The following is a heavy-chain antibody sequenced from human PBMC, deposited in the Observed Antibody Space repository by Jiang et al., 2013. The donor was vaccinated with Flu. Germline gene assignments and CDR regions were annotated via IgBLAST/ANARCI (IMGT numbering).Heavy chain of an antibody. CDR1: GGSISSYY. J-gene: IGHJ6*02. D-gene: IGHD5-12*01. CDR2: IYYSGST. V-gene: IGHV4-59*01. Sequence: PGLVKPSETLSLTCTVSGGSISSYYWSWIRQPPGKGLEWIGYIYYSGSTNYNPSLKSRVTISVDTSKNQFSLKLSSVTAADTAVYYCARERWLRLYGMDVWDQGTTVTVSS. CDR3: ARERWLRLYGMDV.